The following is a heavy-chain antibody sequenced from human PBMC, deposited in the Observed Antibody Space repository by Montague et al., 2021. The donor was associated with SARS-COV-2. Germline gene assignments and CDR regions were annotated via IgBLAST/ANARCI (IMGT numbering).Heavy chain of an antibody. CDR2: IYYSGST. Sequence: TLSLTCTVSGGSISSGGYYWSWIRQHPGKGLEWIGYIYYSGSTYYNPSLKSRVTISVDTSKNQFSLKLSSVTAADTAVYYCASDFGPYSSVWGYYYDMDVWGQGTTVTVSS. V-gene: IGHV4-31*03. D-gene: IGHD6-19*01. CDR3: ASDFGPYSSVWGYYYDMDV. J-gene: IGHJ6*02. CDR1: GGSISSGGYY.